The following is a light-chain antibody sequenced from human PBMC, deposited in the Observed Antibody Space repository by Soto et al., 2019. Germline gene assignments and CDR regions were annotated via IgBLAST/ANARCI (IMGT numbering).Light chain of an antibody. CDR1: SSDVGGYNY. J-gene: IGLJ2*01. Sequence: QSVLTQPASVSGSPGQSITISCTGTSSDVGGYNYVSWYQQHPGKAPKLMIYDVSNRPSGVSNRFSGSKSGNTASLTISGLQAEDEDDYYCNSYTRSSTLVFGGGTQLTVL. CDR3: NSYTRSSTLV. CDR2: DVS. V-gene: IGLV2-14*01.